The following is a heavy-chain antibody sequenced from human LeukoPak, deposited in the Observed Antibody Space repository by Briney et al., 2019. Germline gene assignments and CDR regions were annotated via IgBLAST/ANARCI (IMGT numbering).Heavy chain of an antibody. Sequence: GASVKVSCKASGGTSNNFIINWVRQAPGQGLEWVARIVPDLGITNYAQQFQGRLTITADTSTTTAYMRLSRLRSEDTAVYFCARGADVLSRPIFDSWGQGTLITVSS. V-gene: IGHV1-69*02. J-gene: IGHJ4*02. CDR3: ARGADVLSRPIFDS. D-gene: IGHD3-9*01. CDR2: IVPDLGIT. CDR1: GGTSNNFI.